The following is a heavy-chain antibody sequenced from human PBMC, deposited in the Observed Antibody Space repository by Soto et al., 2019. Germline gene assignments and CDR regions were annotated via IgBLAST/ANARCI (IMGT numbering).Heavy chain of an antibody. V-gene: IGHV1-69*13. Sequence: SVKVSCKASGGTFSSYAISWVRQAPGQGLEWMGGIIPIFGTANYAQKFQGRVTITADESTSTAYMELSSLRSEDTAVYYCARGGVSGQLVDWFDPWGQGTLVTVSS. J-gene: IGHJ5*02. CDR1: GGTFSSYA. CDR3: ARGGVSGQLVDWFDP. D-gene: IGHD6-6*01. CDR2: IIPIFGTA.